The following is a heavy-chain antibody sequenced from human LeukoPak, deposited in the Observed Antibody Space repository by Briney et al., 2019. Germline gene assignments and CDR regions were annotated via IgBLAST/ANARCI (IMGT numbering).Heavy chain of an antibody. CDR1: GYSFTSYW. J-gene: IGHJ4*02. Sequence: GESLKISCKGSGYSFTSYWIGWVRQMPGKGLEWMGIIYPGDSDTRYSPSFQGQVTISADKSISTAYLQWSSLKASDTAMYYCARQIYYDSSGYLLDCWGQGTLVTVSS. CDR2: IYPGDSDT. V-gene: IGHV5-51*01. D-gene: IGHD3-22*01. CDR3: ARQIYYDSSGYLLDC.